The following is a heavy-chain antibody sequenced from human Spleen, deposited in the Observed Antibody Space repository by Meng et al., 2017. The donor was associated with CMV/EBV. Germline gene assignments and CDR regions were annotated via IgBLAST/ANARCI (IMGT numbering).Heavy chain of an antibody. CDR2: INPSGGST. D-gene: IGHD6-6*01. CDR3: ARETGSSLSVDY. CDR1: GYTFTSYY. V-gene: IGHV1-46*01. Sequence: ASVKVSCKASGYTFTSYYMHWVRQAPGQGLEWMGIINPSGGSTSYAQKFQGRVTMTTDTSTSTAYMELRSLRSDDTGVYYCARETGSSLSVDYWGQGTLVTVSS. J-gene: IGHJ4*01.